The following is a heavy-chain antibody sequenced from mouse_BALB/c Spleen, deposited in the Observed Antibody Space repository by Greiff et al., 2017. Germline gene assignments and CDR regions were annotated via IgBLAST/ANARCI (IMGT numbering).Heavy chain of an antibody. CDR1: GFSLTSYG. D-gene: IGHD2-2*01. J-gene: IGHJ2*01. V-gene: IGHV2-6-2*01. Sequence: VKLVESGPDLVAPSQSLSITCTVSGFSLTSYGVHWVRQPPGKGLEWLVVIWSDGSTTYNSALKSRLSISKDNSKSQVFLKMNSLQTDDTAMYYCARHDDGYDGGFDYWGQGTTLTVSS. CDR2: IWSDGST. CDR3: ARHDDGYDGGFDY.